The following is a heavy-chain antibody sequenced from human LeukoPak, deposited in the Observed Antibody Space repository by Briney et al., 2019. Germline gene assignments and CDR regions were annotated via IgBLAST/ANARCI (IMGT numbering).Heavy chain of an antibody. V-gene: IGHV4-59*01. D-gene: IGHD6-13*01. CDR3: ASSSWYGWFDP. CDR1: GGSISSYY. J-gene: IGHJ5*02. Sequence: SETLSLTRTVSGGSISSYYWSWIRQPPGKGLEWIGYIYYSGSTNYNPSLKSRVTISVDTSKNQFSLKLNSVTAADTAVYYCASSSWYGWFDPWGQGTLVTVSS. CDR2: IYYSGST.